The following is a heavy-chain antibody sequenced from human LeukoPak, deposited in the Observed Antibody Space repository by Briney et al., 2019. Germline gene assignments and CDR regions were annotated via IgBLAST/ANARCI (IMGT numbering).Heavy chain of an antibody. CDR2: IYVGGRT. CDR1: GFTFISYT. Sequence: PGGSLRLSCAASGFTFISYTMGWVRQAPGKGLDWVSVIYVGGRTYYADSVKGRFTISRDNSKNTLYLQMNSLRAEDTAVYYCTTDFVAVAVPLDYWGQGTLVTVSS. D-gene: IGHD6-19*01. CDR3: TTDFVAVAVPLDY. J-gene: IGHJ4*02. V-gene: IGHV3-53*01.